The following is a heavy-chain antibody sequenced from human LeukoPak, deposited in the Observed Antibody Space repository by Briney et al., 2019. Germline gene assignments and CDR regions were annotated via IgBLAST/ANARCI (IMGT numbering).Heavy chain of an antibody. D-gene: IGHD6-19*01. Sequence: GGSLRLSCAASGFTFSSYAMSWVRQAPGKGLEWVSAISGSGGSTYYADSVKGRFTISRDNSKNTQYLQMSSLRAEDTAVYYCATSEYSSGWYFFDYWGQGTLVTDSS. J-gene: IGHJ4*02. CDR1: GFTFSSYA. V-gene: IGHV3-23*01. CDR2: ISGSGGST. CDR3: ATSEYSSGWYFFDY.